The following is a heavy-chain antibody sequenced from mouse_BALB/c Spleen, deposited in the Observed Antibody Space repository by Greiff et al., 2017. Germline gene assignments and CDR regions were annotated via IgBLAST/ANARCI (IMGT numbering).Heavy chain of an antibody. J-gene: IGHJ2*01. CDR2: INPSNGGT. D-gene: IGHD1-2*01. V-gene: IGHV1S81*02. CDR1: GYTFTSYY. Sequence: LVESGAELVKPGASVKLSCKASGYTFTSYYMYWVKQRPGQGLEWIGEINPSNGGTNFNEKFKSKATLTVDKSSSTAYMQLSSLTSEDSAVYYCTRSGRLHYFDYWGQGTTLTVSS. CDR3: TRSGRLHYFDY.